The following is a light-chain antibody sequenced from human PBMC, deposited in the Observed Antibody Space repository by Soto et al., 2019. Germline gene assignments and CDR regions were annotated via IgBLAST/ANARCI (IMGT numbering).Light chain of an antibody. CDR3: QQYCSSYT. J-gene: IGKJ2*01. Sequence: EIVLTQSPGTLSLSPGERATLSCRASQSVSSTYLAWYQQKPGQAPSLLIYGASSRATGIPDRFSGSGSGTDFTLTISRLEPEDFAVYYCQQYCSSYTFGQGTKLEIK. V-gene: IGKV3-20*01. CDR1: QSVSSTY. CDR2: GAS.